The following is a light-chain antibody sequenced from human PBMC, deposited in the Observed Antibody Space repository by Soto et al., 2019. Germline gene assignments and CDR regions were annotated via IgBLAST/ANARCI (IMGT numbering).Light chain of an antibody. CDR1: SSDVGSYNL. V-gene: IGLV2-23*01. J-gene: IGLJ1*01. CDR2: EGS. Sequence: QSVLTQPASVSGSPGQSITISCTGTSSDVGSYNLVSWYQQHPGKAPKLMIYEGSKRPSGVSNRFSGSKSGNTASLTISGLQAEDEADYYCCSYAGSSTLYVFGTGTQLPS. CDR3: CSYAGSSTLYV.